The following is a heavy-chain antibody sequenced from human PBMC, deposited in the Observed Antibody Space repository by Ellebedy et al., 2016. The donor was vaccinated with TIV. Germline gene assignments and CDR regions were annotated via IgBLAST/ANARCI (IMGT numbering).Heavy chain of an antibody. CDR3: VKGGSGSYHYYYGMDV. CDR2: ISSNGGRT. V-gene: IGHV3-64D*06. J-gene: IGHJ6*02. D-gene: IGHD3-10*01. Sequence: PGGSLRLSCSASGFTFSSYAMHWVRQAPGKGLEYVSAISSNGGRTYYADSVKGRFTISRDNSKNTLYLQMSSLRAEDTAVYYCVKGGSGSYHYYYGMDVWGQGTTVTVSS. CDR1: GFTFSSYA.